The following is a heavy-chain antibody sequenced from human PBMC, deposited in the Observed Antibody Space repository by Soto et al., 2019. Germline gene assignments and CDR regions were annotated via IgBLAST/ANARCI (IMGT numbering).Heavy chain of an antibody. V-gene: IGHV3-53*01. CDR3: VRERRGLGIGFDH. CDR1: GFNVSDNY. D-gene: IGHD6-19*01. CDR2: FFTGGST. Sequence: EVLLVESGGGLIQPGGSLRLSCAAAGFNVSDNYMGLVRQAPGKGLEWVSSFFTGGSTDYADSVKGRFTISRDDSKNTVYLQTNSLRAEDTAVYFCVRERRGLGIGFDHWGQGTLVTVSS. J-gene: IGHJ4*02.